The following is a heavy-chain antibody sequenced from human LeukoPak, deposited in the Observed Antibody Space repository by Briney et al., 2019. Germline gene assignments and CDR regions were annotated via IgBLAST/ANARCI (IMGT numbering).Heavy chain of an antibody. Sequence: AASVKVSCKASGYTFTGYYMHWVRQAPGQGLEWMGWISAYNGNTNYAQKLQGRVTMTTDTSTSTAYMELRSLRSDDTAVYYCARVGGGVVDYWGQGTLVTVSS. J-gene: IGHJ4*02. CDR2: ISAYNGNT. V-gene: IGHV1-18*04. D-gene: IGHD3-16*01. CDR3: ARVGGGVVDY. CDR1: GYTFTGYY.